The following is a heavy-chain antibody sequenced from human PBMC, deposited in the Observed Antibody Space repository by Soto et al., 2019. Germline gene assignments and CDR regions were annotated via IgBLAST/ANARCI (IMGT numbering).Heavy chain of an antibody. Sequence: GGSLRLSCAASGFTFSSYAMHWVRQAPGKGLEWVAVISYDGSNKYYADSVKGRFTISRDNSKNTLYLQMNSLRAEDTAVYYCARAAGLYGSGSYYNVAYWGQGTLVTVSS. CDR3: ARAAGLYGSGSYYNVAY. CDR1: GFTFSSYA. CDR2: ISYDGSNK. D-gene: IGHD3-10*01. J-gene: IGHJ4*02. V-gene: IGHV3-30-3*01.